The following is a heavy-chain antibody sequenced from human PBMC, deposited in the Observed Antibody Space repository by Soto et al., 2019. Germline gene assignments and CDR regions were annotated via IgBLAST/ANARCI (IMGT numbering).Heavy chain of an antibody. CDR1: GGSISSYY. Sequence: LSLTCTVSGGSISSYYWSWIRQPPGKGLEWIGYIYYSGSTNYNPSLKSRVTISVDTSKNQFSLKLSSVTAADTAVYYCARVSMIPYYYYGMDVWGQGTTVTVSS. CDR3: ARVSMIPYYYYGMDV. D-gene: IGHD3-22*01. V-gene: IGHV4-59*01. J-gene: IGHJ6*02. CDR2: IYYSGST.